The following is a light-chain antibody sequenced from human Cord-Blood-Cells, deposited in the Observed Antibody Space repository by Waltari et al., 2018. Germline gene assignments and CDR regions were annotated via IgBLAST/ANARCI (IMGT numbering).Light chain of an antibody. V-gene: IGLV3-27*01. CDR3: YSAADNNYV. Sequence: SYELTQPSSVSVSPGPTARITCSGAVLAKKYARWFQQTPGQAPVLVIYKDSERPSGIPERFSGSSSGTTVTLTISGAQVEDEADYYCYSAADNNYVFGTGTKVTVL. CDR2: KDS. J-gene: IGLJ1*01. CDR1: VLAKKY.